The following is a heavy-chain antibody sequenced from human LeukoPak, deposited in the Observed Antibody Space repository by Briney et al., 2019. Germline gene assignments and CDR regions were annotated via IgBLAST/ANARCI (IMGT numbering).Heavy chain of an antibody. CDR2: ISGSGGTT. V-gene: IGHV3-23*01. CDR1: GFTFTNYA. D-gene: IGHD1-26*01. CDR3: ASGIRAFDN. Sequence: GGSLRLSCAASGFTFTNYAMNWVRQAPGKGLEWVSVISGSGGTTYYADSVKGRFTISRDNSKNTLYLQMNSLRGEDTAVYYCASGIRAFDNWGQGTLVTVSA. J-gene: IGHJ4*02.